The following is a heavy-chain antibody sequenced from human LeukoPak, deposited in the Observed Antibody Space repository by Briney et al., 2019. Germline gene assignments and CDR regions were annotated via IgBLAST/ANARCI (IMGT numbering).Heavy chain of an antibody. CDR1: GFTFRSYS. CDR2: ISSSSSYI. Sequence: GGSLRLSCAASGFTFRSYSMNWVRQAPGKGLEWVSSISSSSSYIYYADSVKGRFTISRDNAKNSLYLQMNSLRAEDTAVYYCARDYGDYVFDYWGQGTLVTVSS. D-gene: IGHD4-17*01. V-gene: IGHV3-21*01. J-gene: IGHJ4*02. CDR3: ARDYGDYVFDY.